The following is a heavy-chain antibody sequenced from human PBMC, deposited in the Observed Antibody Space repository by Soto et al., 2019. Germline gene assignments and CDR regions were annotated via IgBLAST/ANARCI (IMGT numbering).Heavy chain of an antibody. Sequence: EVQLVESGGGLVQPGGSLRLSCAASGFTFSDHYMDWVRQAPGKGLEWVGRTRNKANSYTTEYAASVRGRFTISRDDSKNSLYLQMNSLKTEDTAVDYCARVSCSSTSCYVGDYWGQGTLVTVSS. CDR1: GFTFSDHY. J-gene: IGHJ4*02. CDR2: TRNKANSYTT. V-gene: IGHV3-72*01. D-gene: IGHD2-2*01. CDR3: ARVSCSSTSCYVGDY.